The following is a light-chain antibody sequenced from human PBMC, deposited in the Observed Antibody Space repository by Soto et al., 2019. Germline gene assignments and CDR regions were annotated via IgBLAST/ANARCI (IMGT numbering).Light chain of an antibody. J-gene: IGKJ4*01. Sequence: ESVLTQSAATPSLSPGERATLSCRASQSVSSYLAWYQQKPGQAPRLLIYDASNRATGIPARFSGSGSGTDFTLTISSLEPEDFAVYYCQQRSNWPLTFGGGTKVDIK. CDR3: QQRSNWPLT. CDR2: DAS. CDR1: QSVSSY. V-gene: IGKV3-11*01.